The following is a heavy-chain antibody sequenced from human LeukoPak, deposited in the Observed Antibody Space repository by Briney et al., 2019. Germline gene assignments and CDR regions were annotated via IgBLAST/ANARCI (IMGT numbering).Heavy chain of an antibody. CDR2: INPNSGGT. CDR3: ARIFDEDGATPVDY. V-gene: IGHV1-2*04. J-gene: IGHJ4*02. CDR1: GYTFTGYY. D-gene: IGHD1-26*01. Sequence: ASVKVSCKASGYTFTGYYMHWVRQAPGQGLEWMGWINPNSGGTNYAQKFRGWVTMTRDTSISTAYMELSRLRSDDTAVYYCARIFDEDGATPVDYWGQGTLVTVSS.